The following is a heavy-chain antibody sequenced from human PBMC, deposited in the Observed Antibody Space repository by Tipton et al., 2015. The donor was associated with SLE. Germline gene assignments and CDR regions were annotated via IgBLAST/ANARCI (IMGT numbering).Heavy chain of an antibody. CDR2: IYYSGST. D-gene: IGHD3-10*01. J-gene: IGHJ5*02. Sequence: TLSLTCTVSGGSISSYYWSWIRQPPGKGLEWIGYIYYSGSTNYNPSLKSRVTISVDTSKNQFSLKLSSVTAADTAVYYCARHVTYYCSGRVWFDPWGQGTLVTVSS. V-gene: IGHV4-59*08. CDR1: GGSISSYY. CDR3: ARHVTYYCSGRVWFDP.